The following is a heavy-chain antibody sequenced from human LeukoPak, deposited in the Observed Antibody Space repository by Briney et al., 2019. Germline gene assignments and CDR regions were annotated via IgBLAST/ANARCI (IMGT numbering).Heavy chain of an antibody. CDR3: ARVYYDSSGYYYTFDY. J-gene: IGHJ4*02. Sequence: GGSLRLSCAASGFTFSDYYMSWIRQAPGKGLEWVSYISSSSSYTNYADSVKGRFTISRDNAKNSLYLQMNSLRAEDTAEYYCARVYYDSSGYYYTFDYWGQGTLVTVSS. CDR2: ISSSSSYT. CDR1: GFTFSDYY. D-gene: IGHD3-22*01. V-gene: IGHV3-11*03.